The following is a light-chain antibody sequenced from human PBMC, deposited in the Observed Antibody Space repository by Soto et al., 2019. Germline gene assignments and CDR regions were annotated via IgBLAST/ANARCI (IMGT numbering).Light chain of an antibody. J-gene: IGLJ3*02. CDR3: TSFAHGSTLV. Sequence: QSALTQPAAVSGSPGQSITISCTGTSSDVGTYNLVSWYQQYPGKAPKLMIYATSKRPSGVSNRFSGSKSGDTASLTISGLQAEDEADYYCTSFAHGSTLVFGGGTKVTVL. V-gene: IGLV2-23*01. CDR1: SSDVGTYNL. CDR2: ATS.